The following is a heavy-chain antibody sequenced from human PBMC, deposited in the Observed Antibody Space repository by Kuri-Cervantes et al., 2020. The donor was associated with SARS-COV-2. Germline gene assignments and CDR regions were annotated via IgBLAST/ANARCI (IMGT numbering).Heavy chain of an antibody. CDR3: VKDFWSGYPTYYFDY. CDR2: ISSSSSTI. D-gene: IGHD3-3*01. J-gene: IGHJ4*02. Sequence: GESLKISCAASGFTFSSYSMNWVRQAPGKGLEWVSYISSSSSTIYYADSVKGRFTISRDNAKNSLYLQMNSLRDEDTAVYYCVKDFWSGYPTYYFDYWGQGSQVTVSS. V-gene: IGHV3-48*02. CDR1: GFTFSSYS.